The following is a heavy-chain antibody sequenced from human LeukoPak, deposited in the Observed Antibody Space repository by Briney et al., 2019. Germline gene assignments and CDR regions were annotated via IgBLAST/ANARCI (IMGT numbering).Heavy chain of an antibody. V-gene: IGHV3-23*01. CDR2: ISGSGANT. D-gene: IGHD6-19*01. CDR3: AKGPLIEVAGTTWDY. Sequence: GGSLRLSCAASGFIVSSNYMGWVRQAPGKGLEWVSAISGSGANTYYADAVKGRFTISRDNSKNTLSLQMNSLRAEDRAIYYCAKGPLIEVAGTTWDYWGQGTLVTVSS. CDR1: GFIVSSNY. J-gene: IGHJ4*02.